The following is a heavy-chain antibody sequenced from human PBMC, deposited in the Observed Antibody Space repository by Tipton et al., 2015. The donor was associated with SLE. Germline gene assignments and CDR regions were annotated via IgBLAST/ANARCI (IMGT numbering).Heavy chain of an antibody. CDR3: ARVAGGDGYKLFDY. Sequence: TLSLTCTVSGGSISSYYWSWIRQPPGKGLEWIGYIYYSGSTNYNPSLKSRVTISVDTSKNQFSLKLSSVTAADTAVYYCARVAGGDGYKLFDYWGQGSLVTVSS. V-gene: IGHV4-59*01. D-gene: IGHD5-24*01. CDR2: IYYSGST. J-gene: IGHJ4*02. CDR1: GGSISSYY.